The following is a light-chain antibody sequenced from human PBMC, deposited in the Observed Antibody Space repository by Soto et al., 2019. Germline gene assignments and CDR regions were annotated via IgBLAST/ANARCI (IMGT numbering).Light chain of an antibody. V-gene: IGKV3-15*01. CDR3: QQYNAWPFT. Sequence: IVLTQSPATLSLSPGEIGSLSCRSSQSVTSNLAWYQQKPGQAPRLLIYGASIRATGIPARFSGSGSGTDFTLTISSLQSEDFAVYYCQQYNAWPFTFGGGTKVDIK. J-gene: IGKJ4*01. CDR1: QSVTSN. CDR2: GAS.